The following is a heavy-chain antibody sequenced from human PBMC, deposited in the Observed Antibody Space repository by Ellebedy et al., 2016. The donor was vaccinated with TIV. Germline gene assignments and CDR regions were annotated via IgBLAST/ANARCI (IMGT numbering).Heavy chain of an antibody. Sequence: GGSLRLXCAASGFTFSTSAMAWVRQAAGKGLEWVSSISGSGRNTYDADSVKGRFTISRDKSRNTVYLEMNSLRAEDTAVYYCAKDRRWTYDHNSYGWFDSWGQGTLVSVSS. CDR3: AKDRRWTYDHNSYGWFDS. V-gene: IGHV3-23*01. J-gene: IGHJ5*01. D-gene: IGHD5-18*01. CDR2: ISGSGRNT. CDR1: GFTFSTSA.